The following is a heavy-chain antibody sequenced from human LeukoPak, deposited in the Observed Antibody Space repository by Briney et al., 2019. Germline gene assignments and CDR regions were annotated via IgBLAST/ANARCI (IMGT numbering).Heavy chain of an antibody. D-gene: IGHD7-27*01. CDR2: IYTSGST. CDR1: GGSISSGSYY. V-gene: IGHV4-61*02. J-gene: IGHJ3*02. CDR3: ARDLGYDAFDI. Sequence: KSSQTLSLTCTVSGGSISSGSYYWSWIRQPAGKGLEWIGRIYTSGSTNYNPSLKSRVTISVDTSKNQFSLKLSSVTAADTAVYYCARDLGYDAFDIWGPGTMVTVSS.